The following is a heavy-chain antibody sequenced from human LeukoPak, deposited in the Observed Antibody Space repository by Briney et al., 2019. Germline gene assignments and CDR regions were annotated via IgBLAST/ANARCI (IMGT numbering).Heavy chain of an antibody. CDR3: ARGRRDGYNLRSFDY. V-gene: IGHV4-39*07. D-gene: IGHD5-24*01. CDR2: IYYSGSP. CDR1: GGSITSSSYY. Sequence: SETLSLTCTVSGGSITSSSYYWGWIRQPPGKGLEWIGSIYYSGSPYYNPSLKSRVTISLDTSKNQFSLKLSSVTAADTAVYYCARGRRDGYNLRSFDYWGQGTLVTVSS. J-gene: IGHJ4*02.